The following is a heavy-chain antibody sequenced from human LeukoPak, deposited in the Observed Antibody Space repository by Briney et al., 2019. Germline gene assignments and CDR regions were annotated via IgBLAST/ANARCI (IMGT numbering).Heavy chain of an antibody. CDR3: ARDRWTAAGTFDY. Sequence: GGSLRLSCAASGFTFSSYSMNWVRQAPGKGLEWVSSISSSTSYIHYADSVKGRFTISRDNAKNSLYLQVNSLRAEDTAVYYCARDRWTAAGTFDYWGQGTLVTVSS. J-gene: IGHJ4*02. V-gene: IGHV3-21*01. CDR1: GFTFSSYS. D-gene: IGHD6-13*01. CDR2: ISSSTSYI.